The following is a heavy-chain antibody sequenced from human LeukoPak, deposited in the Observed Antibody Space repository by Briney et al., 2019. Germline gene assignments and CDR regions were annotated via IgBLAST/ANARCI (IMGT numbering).Heavy chain of an antibody. V-gene: IGHV4-38-2*02. J-gene: IGHJ3*02. Sequence: SETLSLTCTVSGYSISSGYYWGWIRQPPGKGLEWIGSIYYSGSTYYNPSLKSRVTISVDTSKNQFSLKLSSMTAADTAVYYCARDQDSSRKADAFDIWGQGTMVTVSS. CDR2: IYYSGST. CDR1: GYSISSGYY. D-gene: IGHD6-6*01. CDR3: ARDQDSSRKADAFDI.